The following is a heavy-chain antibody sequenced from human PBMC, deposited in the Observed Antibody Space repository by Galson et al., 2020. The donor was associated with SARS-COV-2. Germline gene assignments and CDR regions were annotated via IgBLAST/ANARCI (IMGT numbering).Heavy chain of an antibody. CDR1: GFTVSSNF. CDR3: ARDPTGYSFGSYYYGMDV. CDR2: IDSGGSK. V-gene: IGHV3-66*02. J-gene: IGHJ6*02. Sequence: GGSLRLSCAASGFTVSSNFMSWVRQAPGKGLEWVSVIDSGGSKYYADSVKGRFTTSRDTSKNTLYLQMSSLSADDTAVYYCARDPTGYSFGSYYYGMDVWGQGTLVTVSS. D-gene: IGHD5-18*01.